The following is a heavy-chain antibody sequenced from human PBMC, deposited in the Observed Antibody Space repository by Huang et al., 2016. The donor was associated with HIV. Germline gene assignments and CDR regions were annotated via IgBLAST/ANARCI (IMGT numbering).Heavy chain of an antibody. J-gene: IGHJ6*02. CDR2: VYFLGNT. D-gene: IGHD2-2*03. CDR3: AREVRSVDTDRPDGYYYRGLDV. V-gene: IGHV4-39*02. Sequence: QLRESGPGLVTPSETLSLTCSASGTSMTSGPFYWGWFRQPPGRGLGWIGSVYFLGNTYYNPSLKSGGTISIDTANKQYSMRLTSVTAADTAVYFCAREVRSVDTDRPDGYYYRGLDVWGQGTTVIVSS. CDR1: GTSMTSGPFY.